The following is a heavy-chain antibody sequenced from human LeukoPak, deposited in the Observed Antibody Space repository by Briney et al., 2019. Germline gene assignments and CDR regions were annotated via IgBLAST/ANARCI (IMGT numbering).Heavy chain of an antibody. D-gene: IGHD1-26*01. Sequence: PSGTLSLTCTVSGGSISSYYWSWIRQPAGKGLEWIGRIYTSGSTNYNPSLKSRVTISVDTSKNQFSLKLSSVTAADTAVYYCARERWELHWFDPWGQGTLVTVSS. CDR2: IYTSGST. CDR1: GGSISSYY. J-gene: IGHJ5*02. CDR3: ARERWELHWFDP. V-gene: IGHV4-4*07.